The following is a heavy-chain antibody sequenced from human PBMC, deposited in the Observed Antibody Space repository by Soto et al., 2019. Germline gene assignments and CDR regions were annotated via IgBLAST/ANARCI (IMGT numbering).Heavy chain of an antibody. CDR1: GFTSSNYA. CDR2: ISGSGDST. CDR3: AKALRYFDWLLRPWNSMDV. V-gene: IGHV3-23*01. J-gene: IGHJ6*02. D-gene: IGHD3-9*01. Sequence: EVQLLESGGGLVQPGGSLRLSCAASGFTSSNYAMSWVRQAPGKGLEWVSTISGSGDSTYYADSVKGRFTISRDNSRNTLCLQMNSLRAEDTAVHYCAKALRYFDWLLRPWNSMDVRGQGTTITVSS.